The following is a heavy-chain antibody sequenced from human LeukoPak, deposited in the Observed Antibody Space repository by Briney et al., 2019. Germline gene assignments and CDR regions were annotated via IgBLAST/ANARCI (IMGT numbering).Heavy chain of an antibody. V-gene: IGHV3-7*01. D-gene: IGHD3-10*01. CDR1: GFTFSSYW. CDR2: IKQDGSEK. Sequence: PGGSRRLSCAASGFTFSSYWMSWVRQAPGKGLEWVANIKQDGSEKYYVDSVKGRFTISRDNAKNSLYLQMNSLRAEDTAVYYCARDRGLKYGSGSYCLDYWGQGTLVTVSS. CDR3: ARDRGLKYGSGSYCLDY. J-gene: IGHJ4*02.